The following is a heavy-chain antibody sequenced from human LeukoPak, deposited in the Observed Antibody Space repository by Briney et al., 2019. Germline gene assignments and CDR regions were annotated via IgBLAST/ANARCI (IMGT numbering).Heavy chain of an antibody. CDR1: GFTFSTYT. CDR2: ISSGGLTI. V-gene: IGHV3-48*04. J-gene: IGHJ4*02. CDR3: ARDFDYGDYIDL. Sequence: QLGGPLRLSCVASGFTFSTYTFNWVRQAPGKGLEWLSYISSGGLTIFYADSVKGRFTISRDNTKNAIYLDMTNLRAEDTAVYYCARDFDYGDYIDLWGQGTLVAVSS. D-gene: IGHD4/OR15-4a*01.